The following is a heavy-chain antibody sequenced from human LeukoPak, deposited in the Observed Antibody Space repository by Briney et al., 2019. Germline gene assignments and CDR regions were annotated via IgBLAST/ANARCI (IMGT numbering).Heavy chain of an antibody. CDR1: GYTFTSYG. J-gene: IGHJ4*02. CDR3: ARLGTAGSLDY. V-gene: IGHV1-18*01. D-gene: IGHD1-26*01. CDR2: ISAYNGNT. Sequence: ASVKVSCKASGYTFTSYGISSVRQAPGQGLEWMGWISAYNGNTNYAQKLQGRVTMTTDTSTSTAYVELRSLRSDDTAVYYCARLGTAGSLDYWGQGTLVTVSS.